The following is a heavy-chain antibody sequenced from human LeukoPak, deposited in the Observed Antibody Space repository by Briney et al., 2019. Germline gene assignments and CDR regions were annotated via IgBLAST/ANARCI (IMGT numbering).Heavy chain of an antibody. CDR3: ARSKLTKYCSDGSCSRGPFDY. D-gene: IGHD2-15*01. J-gene: IGHJ4*02. Sequence: SETLSLTCAVYGGSFSGYYWSWIRQPPGKGLEWIGRIYTSGSTNYNPSLKSRVTISVDTSKNQFSLKLSSVTAADTAVYYCARSKLTKYCSDGSCSRGPFDYWGQGTLVTVSS. CDR1: GGSFSGYY. CDR2: IYTSGST. V-gene: IGHV4-59*10.